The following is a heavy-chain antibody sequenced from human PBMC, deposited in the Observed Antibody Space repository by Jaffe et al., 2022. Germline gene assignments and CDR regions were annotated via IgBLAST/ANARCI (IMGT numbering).Heavy chain of an antibody. Sequence: QVQLVQSGAEVKKPGASVKVSCKASGYTFTSYYMHWVRQAPGQGLEWMGIINPSGGSTSYAQKFQGRVTMTRDTSTSTVYMELSSLRSEDTAVYYCARVAFGSDMLEDTYGDYPNWFDPWGQGTLVTVSS. CDR1: GYTFTSYY. J-gene: IGHJ5*02. CDR3: ARVAFGSDMLEDTYGDYPNWFDP. V-gene: IGHV1-46*03. CDR2: INPSGGST. D-gene: IGHD4-17*01.